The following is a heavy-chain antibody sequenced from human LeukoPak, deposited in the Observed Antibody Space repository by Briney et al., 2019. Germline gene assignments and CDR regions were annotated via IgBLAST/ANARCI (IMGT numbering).Heavy chain of an antibody. V-gene: IGHV1-18*01. Sequence: GASVKVSCKASGYTFTSYGISWVRQAPGQGLEWMGWISAYNGNTSYAQKLQGRVTMTTDTSTSTAYMELRSLRSDDTAVYYCARDPLRLGELFGNWFDPWGQGTLVTVSS. CDR1: GYTFTSYG. D-gene: IGHD3-10*01. CDR3: ARDPLRLGELFGNWFDP. CDR2: ISAYNGNT. J-gene: IGHJ5*02.